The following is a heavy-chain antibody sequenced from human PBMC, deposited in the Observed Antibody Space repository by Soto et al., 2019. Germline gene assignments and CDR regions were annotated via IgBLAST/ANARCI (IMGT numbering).Heavy chain of an antibody. CDR3: ARDLEIAAAGYYYYYGMDV. CDR1: GYTFTSYG. V-gene: IGHV1-18*04. D-gene: IGHD6-13*01. Sequence: ASVKVSCKASGYTFTSYGISWVRQAPGQGLEWMGWISAYNGNTNYAQKLQGRVTMTTDTSTSTAYMELRSLRSDGTAVYYCARDLEIAAAGYYYYYGMDVWRQGTTVTVSS. CDR2: ISAYNGNT. J-gene: IGHJ6*02.